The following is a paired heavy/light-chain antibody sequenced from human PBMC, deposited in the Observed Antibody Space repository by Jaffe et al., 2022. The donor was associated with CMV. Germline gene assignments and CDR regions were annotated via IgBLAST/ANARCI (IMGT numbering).Light chain of an antibody. CDR3: QQYYSYPLT. J-gene: IGKJ4*01. V-gene: IGKV1-8*01. CDR2: AAS. CDR1: QGISSY. Sequence: AIRITQSPSSLSASTGDRVTITCRASQGISSYLAWYQQKPGKAPKLLIYAASTLQSGVPSRFSGSGSGTDFTLTISCLQSEDFATYYCQQYYSYPLTFGGGTKVEIK.
Heavy chain of an antibody. CDR2: IYYSGST. CDR1: GGSISSSSYY. J-gene: IGHJ4*02. D-gene: IGHD2-8*01. V-gene: IGHV4-39*01. CDR3: ARHSRWLYCTNGVCYAYYFDY. Sequence: QLQLQESGPGLVKPSETLSLTCTVSGGSISSSSYYWGWIRQPPGKGLEWIGSIYYSGSTYYNPSLKSRVTISVDTSKNQFSLKLSSVTAADTAVYYCARHSRWLYCTNGVCYAYYFDYWGQGTLVTVSS.